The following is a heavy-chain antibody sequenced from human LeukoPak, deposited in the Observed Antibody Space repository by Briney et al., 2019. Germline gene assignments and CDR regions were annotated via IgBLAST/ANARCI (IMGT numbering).Heavy chain of an antibody. V-gene: IGHV4-59*01. J-gene: IGHJ3*02. CDR2: IYYSGST. D-gene: IGHD2-2*01. CDR3: ARKSGCSSTSCYAGWAFDI. Sequence: SETLSLTCTVSGGSISSYYWSWIRQPPGKGLEWIGYIYYSGSTNYNPSLKSRVTISVDTSKNQFSLKLSSVTAADTAVYYRARKSGCSSTSCYAGWAFDIWGQGTMVTVSS. CDR1: GGSISSYY.